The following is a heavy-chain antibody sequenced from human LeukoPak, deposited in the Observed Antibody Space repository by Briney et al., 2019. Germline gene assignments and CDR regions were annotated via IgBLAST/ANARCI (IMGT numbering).Heavy chain of an antibody. Sequence: GGSLRLSCAASGFTFSGYWMNWVRQAPGKGLVWVSRIASDGSSTTYADSVKGRFSISRDNAKNTLYLQMNSLRAEDTAVYYCARSITMVRGYYFDYWGQGTLVTVSS. V-gene: IGHV3-74*01. CDR3: ARSITMVRGYYFDY. CDR2: IASDGSST. CDR1: GFTFSGYW. D-gene: IGHD3-10*01. J-gene: IGHJ4*02.